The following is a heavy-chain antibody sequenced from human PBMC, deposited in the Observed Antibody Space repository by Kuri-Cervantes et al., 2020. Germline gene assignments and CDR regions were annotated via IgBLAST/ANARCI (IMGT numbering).Heavy chain of an antibody. D-gene: IGHD1-26*01. J-gene: IGHJ4*02. V-gene: IGHV4-38-2*01. CDR3: ARGHHSGSHYPSHDY. Sequence: SETLSLTCVASGYSITSGYYWAWIRQPPGKGLEWIGSVYHSGDTYYNPSLKSRVTISVDTSKNQFFLKLSSVAAADTAVYYCARGHHSGSHYPSHDYWGQGTLVTVSS. CDR2: VYHSGDT. CDR1: GYSITSGYY.